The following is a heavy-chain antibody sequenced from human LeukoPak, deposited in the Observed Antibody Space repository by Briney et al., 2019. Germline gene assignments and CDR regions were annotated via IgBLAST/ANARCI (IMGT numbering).Heavy chain of an antibody. CDR3: EKGFSGKFDY. V-gene: IGHV3-30*02. CDR2: IRFDGSNK. Sequence: GGSLRLSCAASGFTFSNYGMHWVRQAPGKGLEWVTFIRFDGSNKYYAASVKGRFTTSRDNSKNTLYLQLNRLGTEDTAVYYCEKGFSGKFDYWGQGTLVTVSS. D-gene: IGHD1-26*01. CDR1: GFTFSNYG. J-gene: IGHJ4*02.